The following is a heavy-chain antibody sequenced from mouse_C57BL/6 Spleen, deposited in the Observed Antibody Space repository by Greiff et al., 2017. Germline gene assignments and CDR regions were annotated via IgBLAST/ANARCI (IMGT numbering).Heavy chain of an antibody. D-gene: IGHD2-1*01. CDR1: GYTFTSYW. V-gene: IGHV1-50*01. Sequence: QVQLKQPGAELVKPGASVKLSCKASGYTFTSYWMQWVKQRPGQGLEWIGEIDPSDSYTNYNQKFKGKATLTVDTPSSTAYMQLSSLTSEDSAVYYCARRYYGNPYAMDYWGQGTSVTVSS. J-gene: IGHJ4*01. CDR2: IDPSDSYT. CDR3: ARRYYGNPYAMDY.